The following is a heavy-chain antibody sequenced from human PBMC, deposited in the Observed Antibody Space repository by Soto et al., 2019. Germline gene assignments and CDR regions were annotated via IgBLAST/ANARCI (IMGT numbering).Heavy chain of an antibody. CDR3: ARDFYPLAYYFDP. J-gene: IGHJ4*02. Sequence: QVQLVQSEAEVKKPGASVKVSCEASGYTFINHGISWVRQAPGQGLEWMGWVSGSKGNTKYAQKFQGRVTMTTETSTSTAHMELRNLRSDDTAVYFCARDFYPLAYYFDPCGQGTLVTVSS. CDR1: GYTFINHG. CDR2: VSGSKGNT. V-gene: IGHV1-18*04.